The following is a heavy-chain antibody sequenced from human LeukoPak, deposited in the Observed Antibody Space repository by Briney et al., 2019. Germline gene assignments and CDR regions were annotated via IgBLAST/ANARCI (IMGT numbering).Heavy chain of an antibody. CDR3: ASLPVAATREFDY. J-gene: IGHJ4*02. Sequence: GGSLRLSCAASGFTFSSYEMNWVRQAPGKGLEWVSYISSSGSTIYYADSVKGRFTISRDNAKNSLYLQMNSLRAEDTAVYYCASLPVAATREFDYWGQGTLVTVSS. V-gene: IGHV3-48*03. D-gene: IGHD2-15*01. CDR1: GFTFSSYE. CDR2: ISSSGSTI.